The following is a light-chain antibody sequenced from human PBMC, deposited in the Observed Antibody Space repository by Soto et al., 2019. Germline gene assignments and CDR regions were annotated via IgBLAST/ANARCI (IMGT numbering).Light chain of an antibody. CDR1: SGHSSYA. J-gene: IGLJ2*01. V-gene: IGLV4-69*01. CDR2: LNSDGSH. CDR3: QTWGTGIRV. Sequence: QLVLTQSPSASASLGASVKLTCTLSSGHSSYAIAWHQQQPEKGPRYLMKLNSDGSHSKGDGIPDRFSASSSGAERYLTIAGLQSEDEADYYCQTWGTGIRVFGGGTKVTAL.